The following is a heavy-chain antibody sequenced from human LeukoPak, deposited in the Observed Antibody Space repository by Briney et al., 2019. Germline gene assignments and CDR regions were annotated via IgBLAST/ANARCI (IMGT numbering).Heavy chain of an antibody. CDR2: INHSGST. CDR1: GGSFSGYY. V-gene: IGHV4-34*01. D-gene: IGHD1-26*01. Sequence: KPSETLSLTCAVYGGSFSGYYWGWIRQPPGKGLEWIGEINHSGSTNYNPSLKSRVTISVDTSKNQFSLKLSSVTAADTAVYYCAFLIRTIVGATRSNAFDIWGQGTMVTVSS. J-gene: IGHJ3*02. CDR3: AFLIRTIVGATRSNAFDI.